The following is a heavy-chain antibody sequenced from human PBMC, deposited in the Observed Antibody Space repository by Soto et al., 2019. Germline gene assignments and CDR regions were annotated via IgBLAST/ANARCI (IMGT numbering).Heavy chain of an antibody. J-gene: IGHJ2*01. D-gene: IGHD5-12*01. CDR2: INPNSGGT. CDR1: GYTFTGYY. V-gene: IGHV1-2*04. Sequence: QVQLVQSGAEVKKPGASVKVSCKASGYTFTGYYMHWVRQAPGQGLEWMGWINPNSGGTNYAQKFQGWVTMTRDTSISTAYMELSRLRSDDTAVYYCARGYSCFLMSYWYFDLWGRGTLVTVSS. CDR3: ARGYSCFLMSYWYFDL.